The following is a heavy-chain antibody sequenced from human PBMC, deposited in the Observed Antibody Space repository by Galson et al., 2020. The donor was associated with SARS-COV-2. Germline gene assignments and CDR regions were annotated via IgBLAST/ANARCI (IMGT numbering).Heavy chain of an antibody. CDR2: IYPGDSDT. D-gene: IGHD1-1*01. Sequence: VRQVPGKGLEWMGIIYPGDSDTRYRPSLQGQVTISADKSISTAYLQWSSLKASDTAMYYCARRQGNSNVDYWGQGTLVTVSS. J-gene: IGHJ4*02. CDR3: ARRQGNSNVDY. V-gene: IGHV5-51*01.